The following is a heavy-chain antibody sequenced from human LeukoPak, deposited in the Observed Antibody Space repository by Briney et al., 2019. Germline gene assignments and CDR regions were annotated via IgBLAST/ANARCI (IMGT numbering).Heavy chain of an antibody. Sequence: GGSLRLPCAASGFTFSSYYMHWVRHARGKALEWVSAIGTAGDTYYPGSVKCRFSISRENAKNSLYLQMNSLRAGDTAVYYCARDLPRYCSSTSCLELSGMDVWGQGTTVTVSS. CDR2: IGTAGDT. D-gene: IGHD2-2*01. CDR3: ARDLPRYCSSTSCLELSGMDV. CDR1: GFTFSSYY. V-gene: IGHV3-13*01. J-gene: IGHJ6*02.